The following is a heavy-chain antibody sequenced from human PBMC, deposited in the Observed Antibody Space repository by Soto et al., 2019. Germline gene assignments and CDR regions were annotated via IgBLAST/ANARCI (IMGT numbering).Heavy chain of an antibody. J-gene: IGHJ5*02. CDR1: GFTFSNAW. Sequence: PGGSLRLSCAGSGFTFSNAWMNWVRQAPGKGLEWVGRIKSKTGGGTTDYAAPVKGRFTISRDDSKGTLYLQMNSLEIEDTAVYFCTTDLGVTRRDNWFDPWGQGTLVT. CDR2: IKSKTGGGTT. V-gene: IGHV3-15*07. D-gene: IGHD4-4*01. CDR3: TTDLGVTRRDNWFDP.